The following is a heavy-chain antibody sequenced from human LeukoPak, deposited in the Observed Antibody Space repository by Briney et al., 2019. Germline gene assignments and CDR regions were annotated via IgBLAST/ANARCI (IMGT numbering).Heavy chain of an antibody. J-gene: IGHJ4*02. CDR3: AKGISTPDY. CDR2: ISGGGGST. CDR1: GFTFSNYA. D-gene: IGHD2-2*01. Sequence: GGSLRLSCAASGFTFSNYAMSWVRQAPGKGVEWVSGISGGGGSTYYADSVKGRFTISRDNSKNTLDLQMNSLRAGDTAIYYCAKGISTPDYWGQGTLVTVSS. V-gene: IGHV3-23*01.